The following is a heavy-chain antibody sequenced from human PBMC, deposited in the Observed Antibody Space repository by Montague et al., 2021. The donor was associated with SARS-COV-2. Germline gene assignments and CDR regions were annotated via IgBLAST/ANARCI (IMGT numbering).Heavy chain of an antibody. CDR1: GGSFSGYY. D-gene: IGHD3-22*01. J-gene: IGHJ6*03. CDR3: ARGRSETMIVVVVPLYYYYMDV. V-gene: IGHV4-34*01. CDR2: VYHSGST. Sequence: SETLSLTCAVYGGSFSGYYWSWIRQPPGKGLEWIGEVYHSGSTNYNPSLKSRVTISVDTSKNQSSLKLSSVTAADTAVYYCARGRSETMIVVVVPLYYYYMDVWGKGTTVTVSS.